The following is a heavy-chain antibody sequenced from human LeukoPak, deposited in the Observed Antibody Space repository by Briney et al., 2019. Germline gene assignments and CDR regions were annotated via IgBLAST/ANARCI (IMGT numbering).Heavy chain of an antibody. J-gene: IGHJ2*01. CDR2: INHSGST. V-gene: IGHV4-34*01. CDR3: ARGGGEQWPLDL. D-gene: IGHD6-19*01. Sequence: SETLSLTSAVYGGSFSGYYWSWIRQPPGKGLEWIGEINHSGSTNYNPSLKSRVTISVDTSKNQFSLKLSSVTAADTAVYYCARGGGEQWPLDLWGRGTLVTVSS. CDR1: GGSFSGYY.